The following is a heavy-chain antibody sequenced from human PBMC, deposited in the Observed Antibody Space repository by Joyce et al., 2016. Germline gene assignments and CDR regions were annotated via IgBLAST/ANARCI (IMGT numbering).Heavy chain of an antibody. J-gene: IGHJ4*02. Sequence: EVQLVESGGGLVQPGGFLKLSCAASGFTFSGATMHWVRQASGKGLEWVGRIRNKTNSYATSYTASVKGRFTISRDDSQNTAYLHMNSLKTEDTAVYYCYGYNSWGQGTLVTVSS. D-gene: IGHD5-18*01. CDR2: IRNKTNSYAT. CDR1: GFTFSGAT. V-gene: IGHV3-73*02. CDR3: YGYNS.